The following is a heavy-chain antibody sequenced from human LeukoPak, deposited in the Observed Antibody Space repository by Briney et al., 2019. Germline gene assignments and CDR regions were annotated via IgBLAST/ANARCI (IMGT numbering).Heavy chain of an antibody. CDR1: GFTFRSYW. V-gene: IGHV3-7*01. D-gene: IGHD2-2*01. CDR3: ARDCSSSSCIDY. J-gene: IGHJ4*02. CDR2: IKQDGSEK. Sequence: GGSLRLSCAASGFTFRSYWTSWVRQAPGKGLEWVADIKQDGSEKYYVDSVKGRFTISTDNAKNSVYLQMNSLRAEDTAVYSCARDCSSSSCIDYWGQGTLVTVSS.